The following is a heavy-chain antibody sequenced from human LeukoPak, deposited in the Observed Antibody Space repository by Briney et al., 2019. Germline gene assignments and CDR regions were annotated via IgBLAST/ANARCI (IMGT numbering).Heavy chain of an antibody. CDR3: ARALGTTVTSAYYYYYYGMDV. CDR2: ISYDGSNK. CDR1: GFTFSSYA. J-gene: IGHJ6*02. Sequence: PGRSLRLSCAASGFTFSSYAMHWVRQAPGKGLEWVAVISYDGSNKYYADSVKGRFTISRDNSKNTLYLQMNSLRAEGTAVYYCARALGTTVTSAYYYYYYGMDVWGQGTTVTVSS. D-gene: IGHD4-11*01. V-gene: IGHV3-30-3*01.